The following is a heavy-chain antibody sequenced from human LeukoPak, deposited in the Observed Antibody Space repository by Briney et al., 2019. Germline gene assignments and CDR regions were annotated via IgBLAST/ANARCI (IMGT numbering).Heavy chain of an antibody. V-gene: IGHV3-21*01. D-gene: IGHD2-15*01. CDR2: ISSSSRYI. J-gene: IGHJ5*02. CDR3: ARGRYCSGGSCQIDP. CDR1: GFTFSSYS. Sequence: PGGALRLSCAASGFTFSSYSMNWVGQAPGKGLEWVSSISSSSRYIYYADSVKGRFTISRDTAKNSLYLQMNSLRAEDTAVYYCARGRYCSGGSCQIDPWGERKLGTVSS.